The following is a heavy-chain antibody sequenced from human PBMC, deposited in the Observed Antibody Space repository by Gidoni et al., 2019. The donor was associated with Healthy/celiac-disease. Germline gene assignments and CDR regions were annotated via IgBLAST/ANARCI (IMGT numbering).Heavy chain of an antibody. V-gene: IGHV4-59*01. CDR3: ASGRGYSYGYGDY. CDR1: GGSISRNY. J-gene: IGHJ4*02. Sequence: QVQLQESGPGLVKPSETLSLTCTVSGGSISRNYWSWIRQHPGKGLAWIAYIYYSGSTNYNPCLKSRVTRSVDTSKNQFSLKLSSVTAADTAVYYCASGRGYSYGYGDYWGQGTLVTVSS. CDR2: IYYSGST. D-gene: IGHD5-18*01.